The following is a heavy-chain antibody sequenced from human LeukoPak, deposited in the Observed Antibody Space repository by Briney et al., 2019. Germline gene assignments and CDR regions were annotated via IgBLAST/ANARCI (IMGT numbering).Heavy chain of an antibody. CDR1: GYTFTSNY. D-gene: IGHD3-10*01. V-gene: IGHV1-46*01. CDR3: ARAWRHGSGSFLSLFGY. J-gene: IGHJ4*02. CDR2: ISPSGGST. Sequence: ASVKVSCKAFGYTFTSNYMHWVRRAPGQGPEWMGVISPSGGSTTYAQKFQGRVTLTRDMSTSTDYLELSSLRSEDTAVYYCARAWRHGSGSFLSLFGYWGQGTLVTVSS.